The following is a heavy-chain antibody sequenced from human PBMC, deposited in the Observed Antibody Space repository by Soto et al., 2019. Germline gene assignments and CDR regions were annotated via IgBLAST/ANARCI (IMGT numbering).Heavy chain of an antibody. CDR3: GRRDNSGLYSLDY. CDR1: GFIFSNYP. CDR2: VSPSGSNT. J-gene: IGHJ4*01. Sequence: GGSLRLSCAVSGFIFSNYPMSWVRQAPGKGLEWVSSVSPSGSNTYYADSVKGRFTMSRDNSVNRLHLQMNSLRAEDTAVYFCGRRDNSGLYSLDYWGQGTLVTVSS. V-gene: IGHV3-23*01. D-gene: IGHD5-12*01.